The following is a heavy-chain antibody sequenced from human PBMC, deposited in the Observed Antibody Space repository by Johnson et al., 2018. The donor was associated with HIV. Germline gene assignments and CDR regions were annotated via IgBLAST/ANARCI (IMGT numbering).Heavy chain of an antibody. CDR3: ASRSTSMTVAVDI. J-gene: IGHJ3*02. CDR1: GFTFSDYY. V-gene: IGHV3-11*04. Sequence: QVQLVESGGGLVKPGGSLRLSCAASGFTFSDYYMSWIRQAPGKGLEWVSYISSSGSTIYYADTVKGRFTISRDNAKNSLYLQMNRLRAEDTAVYYWASRSTSMTVAVDIWGQGTMVTVSS. D-gene: IGHD2-2*01. CDR2: ISSSGSTI.